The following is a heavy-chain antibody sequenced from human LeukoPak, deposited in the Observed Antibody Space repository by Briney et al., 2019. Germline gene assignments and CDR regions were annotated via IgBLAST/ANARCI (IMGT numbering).Heavy chain of an antibody. CDR1: GDSVSSNSAA. CDR2: TYYRSKWYN. CDR3: ARGTGDVGFDY. Sequence: SQTLSLTCAISGDSVSSNSAAWNWIRRSPSRGLEWLGRTYYRSKWYNHYAVSVKSRIIINPDTSKNQFSLQLNSVIPEDTAVYYCARGTGDVGFDYWGQGTLVTASS. D-gene: IGHD7-27*01. V-gene: IGHV6-1*01. J-gene: IGHJ4*02.